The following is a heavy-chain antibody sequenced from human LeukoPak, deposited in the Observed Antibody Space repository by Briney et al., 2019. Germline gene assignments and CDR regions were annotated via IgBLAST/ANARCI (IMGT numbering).Heavy chain of an antibody. J-gene: IGHJ4*02. CDR2: IEYSGST. D-gene: IGHD2-21*02. V-gene: IGHV4-39*07. CDR1: GGSISSSSYY. Sequence: SETLSLTCTVSGGSISSSSYYWGWIRQPPGKGLEWIGSIEYSGSTYYNPSLKSRVTISVDTSKNQFSLKLSSVTAADTAVYYYARDLLAYCGGDCYMFVYWGQGTLVTVSS. CDR3: ARDLLAYCGGDCYMFVY.